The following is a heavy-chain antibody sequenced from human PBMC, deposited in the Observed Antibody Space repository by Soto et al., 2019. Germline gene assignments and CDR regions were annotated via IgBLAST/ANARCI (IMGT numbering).Heavy chain of an antibody. V-gene: IGHV1-18*01. Sequence: ASVKVSCKASGYTFTSYGISWVRQAPGQGLEWMGWISAYNGNTNYAQKLQGRVTMTTDTSTSTAYMELRSLRSDDTAVYYCASVPAVAGPRKETYYYYGMDVWGQGNTVTVSS. CDR1: GYTFTSYG. CDR2: ISAYNGNT. CDR3: ASVPAVAGPRKETYYYYGMDV. J-gene: IGHJ6*02. D-gene: IGHD6-19*01.